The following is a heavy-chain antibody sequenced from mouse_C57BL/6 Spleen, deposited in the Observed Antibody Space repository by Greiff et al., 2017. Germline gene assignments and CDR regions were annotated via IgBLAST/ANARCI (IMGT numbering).Heavy chain of an antibody. Sequence: QVQLQQSGPELVKPGASVKISCKASGYAFSSSWMNWVKQRPGKGLEWIGRIYPGDGDTNYNGKFKGKATLTADKSSSTAYMQLSSLTSEDSAVYFCASHYGYDGAWFAYWGQGTLVTVSA. CDR3: ASHYGYDGAWFAY. D-gene: IGHD2-2*01. V-gene: IGHV1-82*01. J-gene: IGHJ3*01. CDR1: GYAFSSSW. CDR2: IYPGDGDT.